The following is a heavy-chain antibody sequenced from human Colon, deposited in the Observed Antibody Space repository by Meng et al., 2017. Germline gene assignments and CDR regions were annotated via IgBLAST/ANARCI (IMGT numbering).Heavy chain of an antibody. CDR3: ARARELWGRPLPSPFDY. D-gene: IGHD7-27*01. CDR2: IYWDDDK. CDR1: GFALSGVT. J-gene: IGHJ4*02. V-gene: IGHV2-5*02. Sequence: QITLKDSGRTLVTPTQTLTLTCSISGFALSGVTVAWIRQPPGKALECLAVIYWDDDKRYRPSLESRLTITKDTSKNQVVLTMTNVDPVDTATYYCARARELWGRPLPSPFDYWGPETLVTVSS.